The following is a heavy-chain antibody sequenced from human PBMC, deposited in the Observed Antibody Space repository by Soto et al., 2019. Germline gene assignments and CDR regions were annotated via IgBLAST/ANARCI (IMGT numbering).Heavy chain of an antibody. CDR1: GYSFAGYW. V-gene: IGHV5-10-1*01. CDR2: IDPSDSQT. J-gene: IGHJ4*02. CDR3: ARQIYDSDTGPNFQYYFES. D-gene: IGHD3-22*01. Sequence: GASLKISCKGSGYSFAGYWITWVRQKPGKGLEWMGRIDPSDSQTYYSPSFRGHVTISVTKSITTVFLQWSSLRASDTAMYYCARQIYDSDTGPNFQYYFESWGQGTPVTVSS.